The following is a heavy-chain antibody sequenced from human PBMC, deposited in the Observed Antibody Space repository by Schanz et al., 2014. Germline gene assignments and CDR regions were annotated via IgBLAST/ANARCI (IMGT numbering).Heavy chain of an antibody. CDR2: TSTDGTKT. Sequence: VQVVESGGDLVQPGGSLRLSCAASGFTFSSYGMHWVRQAPGQGLEKVAVTSTDGTKTYYAASVRGRFTISRDNSKNTVYLQMNSLRSEDTAVYYCTRDRGALINHNDALDLWGQGTMVSVSS. D-gene: IGHD3-16*01. CDR3: TRDRGALINHNDALDL. V-gene: IGHV3-30*19. CDR1: GFTFSSYG. J-gene: IGHJ3*01.